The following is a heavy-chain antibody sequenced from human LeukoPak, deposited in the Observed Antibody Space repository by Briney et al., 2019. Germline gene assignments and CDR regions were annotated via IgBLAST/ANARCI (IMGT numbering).Heavy chain of an antibody. Sequence: ASVKVSCKASGYTFTSYGISWVRQAPGQGLEWMGWISAYNGNTNYAQKLQGRVTITADESTSTAYMELSSLRSEDTAVYYCARAYDYGVQLGDYWGQGTLVTVSS. CDR3: ARAYDYGVQLGDY. V-gene: IGHV1-18*01. CDR2: ISAYNGNT. J-gene: IGHJ4*02. D-gene: IGHD4-17*01. CDR1: GYTFTSYG.